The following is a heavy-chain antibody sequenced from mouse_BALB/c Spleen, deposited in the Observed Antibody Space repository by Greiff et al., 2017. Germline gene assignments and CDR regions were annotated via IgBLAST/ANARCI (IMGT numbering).Heavy chain of an antibody. J-gene: IGHJ1*01. CDR2: ISYDGSN. Sequence: EVQLQQSGPGLVKPSQSLSLTCSVTGYSITSGYYWNWIRQFPGNKLEWMGYISYDGSNNYNPSLKNRISITRDTSKNQFFLKLNSVTTEDTATYYCARNYGYGYWYFDVWGAGTTVTVSS. CDR3: ARNYGYGYWYFDV. D-gene: IGHD1-2*01. CDR1: GYSITSGYY. V-gene: IGHV3-6*02.